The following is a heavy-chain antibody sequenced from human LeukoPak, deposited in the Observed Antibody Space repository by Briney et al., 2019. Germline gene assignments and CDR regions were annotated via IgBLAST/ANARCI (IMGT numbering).Heavy chain of an antibody. J-gene: IGHJ4*02. D-gene: IGHD3-22*01. CDR2: FDPEDGET. CDR3: ATGDYDSSGGDY. CDR1: GYTFTSYY. V-gene: IGHV1-24*01. Sequence: ASVKVSCKASGYTFTSYYMHWVRQAPGKGLEWMGGFDPEDGETIYAQKFQGRVTMTEDTSTDTAYMELSSPRSEDTAVYYCATGDYDSSGGDYWGQGTLVTVSS.